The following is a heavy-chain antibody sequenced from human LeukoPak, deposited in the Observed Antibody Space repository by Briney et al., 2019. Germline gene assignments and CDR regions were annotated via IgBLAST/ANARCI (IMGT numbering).Heavy chain of an antibody. CDR1: GYTFTSYG. V-gene: IGHV1-18*01. CDR3: ARSYSSGWYERGAGGY. Sequence: ASVKVSCKASGYTFTSYGISWVRQAPGQGLEWMGWISAYNGNTNYAQKLQGRVTMTTDTSTSTAYMELRSLRSDDTAVYYCARSYSSGWYERGAGGYRGQGTLVTVSS. CDR2: ISAYNGNT. D-gene: IGHD6-19*01. J-gene: IGHJ4*02.